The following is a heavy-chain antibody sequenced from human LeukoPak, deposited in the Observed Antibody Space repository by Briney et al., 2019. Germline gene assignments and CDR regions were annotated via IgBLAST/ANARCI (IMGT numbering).Heavy chain of an antibody. J-gene: IGHJ4*02. CDR1: GSTFSDYY. Sequence: GPSLTPSCAAAGSTFSDYYMSWIRHPPGKWLEWVSYITSSGSTIYYADSVKGRFTISRANAKNSLYLQMNSLRAEDTAVYYCARTGYYSFDYWGQGTLVTVSS. V-gene: IGHV3-11*01. CDR2: ITSSGSTI. D-gene: IGHD3/OR15-3a*01. CDR3: ARTGYYSFDY.